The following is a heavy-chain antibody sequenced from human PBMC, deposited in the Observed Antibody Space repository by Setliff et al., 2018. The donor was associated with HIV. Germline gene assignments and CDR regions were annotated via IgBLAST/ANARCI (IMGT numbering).Heavy chain of an antibody. CDR3: ARDQPQDYDSLTGYYTGRYFDY. CDR1: GYSISSGYY. Sequence: SETLSLTCAVSGYSISSGYYWGWIRQPPGKGLEWIRSIYHSGRTYYNPSLKSRVTISVDTSKNQFSLKLTSVTAADTAVYYCARDQPQDYDSLTGYYTGRYFDYWGRGTLVTVSS. J-gene: IGHJ4*02. CDR2: IYHSGRT. D-gene: IGHD3-9*01. V-gene: IGHV4-38-2*02.